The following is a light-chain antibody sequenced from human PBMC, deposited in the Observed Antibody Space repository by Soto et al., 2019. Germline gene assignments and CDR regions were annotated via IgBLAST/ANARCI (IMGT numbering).Light chain of an antibody. CDR1: QSILYSSNNKNH. J-gene: IGKJ1*01. Sequence: DIVMTQSPDSLAVSLGERATINCKSSQSILYSSNNKNHLAWYQQKSGQPPKLPIYWASTRESGVPDRFSGSGSGTDFTLTISSLQAEDVAVYYCQQYYGTPWAFGQGTKVEVK. CDR2: WAS. V-gene: IGKV4-1*01. CDR3: QQYYGTPWA.